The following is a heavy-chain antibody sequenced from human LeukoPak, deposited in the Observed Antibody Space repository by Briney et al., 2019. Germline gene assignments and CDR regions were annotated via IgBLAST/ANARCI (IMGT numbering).Heavy chain of an antibody. CDR2: KNPNSGNT. Sequence: ASVKVSCKASGYTFTSYDINWVRQATGQGLEWMGWKNPNSGNTGYAQKFQGRVTMTRNTSISTAYMELSSLRSEDTAVYYCAGKVRGVYYYGMDVWGQGTTVTVSS. J-gene: IGHJ6*02. CDR1: GYTFTSYD. CDR3: AGKVRGVYYYGMDV. V-gene: IGHV1-8*01. D-gene: IGHD3-10*01.